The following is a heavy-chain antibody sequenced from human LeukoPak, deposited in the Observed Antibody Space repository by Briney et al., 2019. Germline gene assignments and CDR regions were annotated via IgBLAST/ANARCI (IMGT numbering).Heavy chain of an antibody. CDR3: ARGESSDFWSGYQVDY. J-gene: IGHJ4*02. CDR1: GFTFSTYS. D-gene: IGHD3-3*01. CDR2: ISSSGITI. Sequence: GGSLRLSCAASGFTFSTYSMNWVRQAPGKGLEWVSYISSSGITIYYADSVKGRFTISRDNAKNSLYLQMNSLRAEDTAVYYCARGESSDFWSGYQVDYWGQGTLVTVPS. V-gene: IGHV3-48*01.